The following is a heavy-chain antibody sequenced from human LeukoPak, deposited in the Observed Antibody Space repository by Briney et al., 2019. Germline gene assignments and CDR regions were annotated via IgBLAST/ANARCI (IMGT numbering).Heavy chain of an antibody. D-gene: IGHD3-9*01. CDR3: ATVLRYFDWSDY. CDR1: GGSFTDYY. Sequence: ASETLSLTCAVYGGSFTDYYWNWIRQPPGKGLEWIGSIYYSGSTYYNPSLKSRVTISVDTSKNQFSLKLSSVTAADTAVYYCATVLRYFDWSDYWGQGTLVTVSS. CDR2: IYYSGST. J-gene: IGHJ4*02. V-gene: IGHV4-34*01.